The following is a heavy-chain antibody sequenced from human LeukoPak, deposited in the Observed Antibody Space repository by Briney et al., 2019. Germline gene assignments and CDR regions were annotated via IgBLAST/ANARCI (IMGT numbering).Heavy chain of an antibody. CDR2: ISYDVINK. J-gene: IGHJ4*02. D-gene: IGHD3-22*01. CDR1: GFTFSSYA. V-gene: IGHV3-30-3*01. Sequence: GGSLRLSCAASGFTFSSYAMHWVRQALGKGLEWVAVISYDVINKFYAGSVKGRFTISRDNSKNTLYLQMNSLRAEDTAVYYCARDWMDHYDSSGVYWGQGTLVTVSS. CDR3: ARDWMDHYDSSGVY.